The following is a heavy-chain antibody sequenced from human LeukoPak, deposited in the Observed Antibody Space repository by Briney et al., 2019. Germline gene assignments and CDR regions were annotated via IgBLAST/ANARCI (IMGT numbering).Heavy chain of an antibody. V-gene: IGHV4-59*01. CDR2: IYYSGST. CDR1: GGSISSYY. J-gene: IGHJ5*02. CDR3: ARAQRGYCSSTSCYYAWFDP. Sequence: PETLSLTCTVSGGSISSYYWSWIRQPPGKGLEWIGYIYYSGSTNYNPSLKSRVTISVDTSKNQFSQKLSSVTAADTAVYYCARAQRGYCSSTSCYYAWFDPWGQGTLVTVSS. D-gene: IGHD2-2*01.